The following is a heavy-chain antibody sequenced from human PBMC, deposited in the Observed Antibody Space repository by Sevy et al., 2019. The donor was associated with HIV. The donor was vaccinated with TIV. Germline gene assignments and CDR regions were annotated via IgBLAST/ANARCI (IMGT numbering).Heavy chain of an antibody. CDR3: AKGIGYSNGWYSWFDS. CDR2: SSWNSGSI. CDR1: GFTFDDYA. D-gene: IGHD6-19*01. J-gene: IGHJ5*01. Sequence: SLRLSCVASGFTFDDYAMHWVRQAPGKGPECVSGSSWNSGSIGYAESVKGRFTISRDNAKNSLYLQMNSLRVEDTALYYCAKGIGYSNGWYSWFDSWGQGTLVTVSS. V-gene: IGHV3-9*01.